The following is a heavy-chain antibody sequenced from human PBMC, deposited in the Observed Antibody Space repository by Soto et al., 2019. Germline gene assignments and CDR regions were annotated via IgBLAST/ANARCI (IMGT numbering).Heavy chain of an antibody. CDR1: GADINTYS. CDR2: IYTSASI. V-gene: IGHV4-4*07. Sequence: SETLSLTCSVSGADINTYSWTWIRQPAGKGLEWIGRIYTSASINYNPSLKGRVTLSVDTSTNQVSLRLASVTAADTAIYYCARDREAGYNFYYGMDVWGQGTAVTVSS. D-gene: IGHD6-19*01. CDR3: ARDREAGYNFYYGMDV. J-gene: IGHJ6*02.